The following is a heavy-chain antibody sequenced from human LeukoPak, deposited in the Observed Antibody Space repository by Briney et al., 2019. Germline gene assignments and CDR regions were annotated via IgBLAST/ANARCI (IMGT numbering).Heavy chain of an antibody. J-gene: IGHJ5*02. Sequence: GGSLRLSCAASGFTFSSYGMHWVRQAPGKGREWVAVIWYDGCNKYYADSVKGRFTISRDNYKNTLYLQLNSLRAEDTAVYYCARDSDIVLMVSPPGALLHNWFDPWGQGTLVTVSS. D-gene: IGHD2-8*01. CDR3: ARDSDIVLMVSPPGALLHNWFDP. V-gene: IGHV3-33*01. CDR2: IWYDGCNK. CDR1: GFTFSSYG.